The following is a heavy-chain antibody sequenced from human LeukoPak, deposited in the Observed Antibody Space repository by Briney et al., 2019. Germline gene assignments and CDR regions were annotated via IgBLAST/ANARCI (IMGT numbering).Heavy chain of an antibody. CDR2: INHSGST. J-gene: IGHJ4*02. CDR1: GGSFSGYY. Sequence: SETLSLTCAVYGGSFSGYYWSWIRQPPGKGLEWIGEINHSGSTNYNPSLKSRVTISVDTSKNQFSLKLSSVTAADTAVYYCARVPSQLVPYRYFDYWGQGTLVTVSS. V-gene: IGHV4-34*01. CDR3: ARVPSQLVPYRYFDY. D-gene: IGHD6-6*01.